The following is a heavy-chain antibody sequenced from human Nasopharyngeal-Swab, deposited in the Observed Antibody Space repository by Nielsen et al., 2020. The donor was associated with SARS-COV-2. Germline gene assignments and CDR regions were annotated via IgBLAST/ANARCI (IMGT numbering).Heavy chain of an antibody. Sequence: ESLKISCAASGFTFSSYAMSWVRQAPGKGLEWVSAISGSGGSTYYADSVKGRFTISRDNSKNTLYLQMNSLRAEDTAVYYCAKGRYTMSYYYYMDVWGKGTTVTVSS. V-gene: IGHV3-23*01. CDR1: GFTFSSYA. CDR3: AKGRYTMSYYYYMDV. J-gene: IGHJ6*03. D-gene: IGHD3-22*01. CDR2: ISGSGGST.